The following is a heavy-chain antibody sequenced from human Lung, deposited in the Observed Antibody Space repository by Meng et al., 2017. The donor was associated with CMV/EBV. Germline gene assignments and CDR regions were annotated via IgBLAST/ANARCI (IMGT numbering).Heavy chain of an antibody. CDR2: INPSGGST. CDR1: GYTFTSYY. V-gene: IGHV1-46*01. J-gene: IGHJ3*02. CDR3: ASRGYSSSWRGAFDI. Sequence: SXXVSXXASGYTFTSYYMHWVRQAPGQGLEWMGIINPSGGSTSYAQKFQGRVTMTRDTSTSTVYMELSSLRSEDTAVYYCASRGYSSSWRGAFDIWGQGTXVTVAS. D-gene: IGHD6-13*01.